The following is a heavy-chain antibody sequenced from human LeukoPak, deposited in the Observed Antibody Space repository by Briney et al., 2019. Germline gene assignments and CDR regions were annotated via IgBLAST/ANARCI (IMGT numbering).Heavy chain of an antibody. J-gene: IGHJ4*02. CDR1: GFTFSDSV. CDR2: IRSKADNYAT. D-gene: IGHD2-15*01. CDR3: AKGVGYCSGGSCQQFDY. Sequence: PGGSLKLSCAASGFTFSDSVMHWVRQASGKGLEWVGRIRSKADNYATAYAASVKGRFTISRDDSKNMAYLQMNSLKTDDTAVYYCAKGVGYCSGGSCQQFDYWGQGTLVTVSS. V-gene: IGHV3-73*01.